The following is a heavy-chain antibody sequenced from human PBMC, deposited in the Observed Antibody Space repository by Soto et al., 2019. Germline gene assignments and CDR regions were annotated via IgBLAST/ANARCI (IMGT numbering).Heavy chain of an antibody. D-gene: IGHD1-26*01. CDR3: ARGTDWDRGVFDY. V-gene: IGHV4-59*13. J-gene: IGHJ4*02. CDR2: FSHTGGT. CDR1: GSSISDYY. Sequence: SETLSLTCTVSGSSISDYYWSWIRQSPGKGLEWMGYFSHTGGTNYNPSLNSRLTLSANTSKKQLSLRLKSTTAADTAVYYCARGTDWDRGVFDYWGQGTPVTVSS.